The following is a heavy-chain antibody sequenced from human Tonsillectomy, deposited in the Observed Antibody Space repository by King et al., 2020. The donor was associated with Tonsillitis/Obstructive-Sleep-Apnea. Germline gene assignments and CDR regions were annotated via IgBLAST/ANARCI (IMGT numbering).Heavy chain of an antibody. CDR2: IRSKTYGGTT. D-gene: IGHD3-3*01. V-gene: IGHV3-49*05. CDR1: GFSFGDFG. CDR3: TSTLFEKGDYYYYMDV. J-gene: IGHJ6*03. Sequence: VQLVESGGGLVKPGRSLSLSCTTAGFSFGDFGMSWFRRAPGKGLEWVGLIRSKTYGGTTDYAASVRGRFTISRDDSKSIAYLPMNSLKTEDTAVYYCTSTLFEKGDYYYYMDVWGKGTAVTVSS.